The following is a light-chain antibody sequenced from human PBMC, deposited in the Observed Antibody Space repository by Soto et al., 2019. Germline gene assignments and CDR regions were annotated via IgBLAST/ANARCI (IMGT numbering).Light chain of an antibody. V-gene: IGKV3-15*01. Sequence: EIVMTQSPAILSVSPGERATLSCRASQSVASRLAWYQHTPGQAPRLLIYGASTRATDIPARFSGSGSGTEFTLTITSLQSEDFAVYYCQQYNDWSRTFGQGTKVDIK. J-gene: IGKJ1*01. CDR2: GAS. CDR3: QQYNDWSRT. CDR1: QSVASR.